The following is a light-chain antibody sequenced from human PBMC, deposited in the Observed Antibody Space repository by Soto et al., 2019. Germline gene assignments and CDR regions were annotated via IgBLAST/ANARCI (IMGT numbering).Light chain of an antibody. CDR3: QQSYSAPVT. CDR1: QSIRTY. Sequence: DIPMTQSPSSLSASIGDRVTITCRARQSIRTYLNWFQQKPGEAPKLLIQAASSLQSGVPSRFSGSGSGTDFTLTINSLQPEDFAVYYCQQSYSAPVTFGQGTKLDI. J-gene: IGKJ2*01. V-gene: IGKV1-39*01. CDR2: AAS.